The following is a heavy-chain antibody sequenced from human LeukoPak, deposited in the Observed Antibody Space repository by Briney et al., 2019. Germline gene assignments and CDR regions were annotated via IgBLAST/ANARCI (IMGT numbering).Heavy chain of an antibody. J-gene: IGHJ4*02. D-gene: IGHD3-10*01. CDR2: IPNSGGST. V-gene: IGHV3-23*01. Sequence: GGSLRLSCAASGLTFSVYSMSWVRQAPGKGLEWVSTIPNSGGSTHYADSVKGRFSISRDNSKNTLYLQMDSLRAEDTAVYYCTKILWSSRIFDYWGQGTLVTVSS. CDR1: GLTFSVYS. CDR3: TKILWSSRIFDY.